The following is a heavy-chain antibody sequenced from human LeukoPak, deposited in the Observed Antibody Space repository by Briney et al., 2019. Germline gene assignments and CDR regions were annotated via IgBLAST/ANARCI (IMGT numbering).Heavy chain of an antibody. J-gene: IGHJ6*03. CDR1: GFTFSSYE. CDR3: ARVYYYYYMDV. V-gene: IGHV3-48*03. CDR2: ISSSGSTI. Sequence: TGGSLRLSCVASGFTFSSYEMNWVRQAPGKGLEWVSYISSSGSTIYYADSVKGRFTISRDNAKNSLYLQMNSLRAEDTAVYYCARVYYYYYMDVWGKGTTVTVSS.